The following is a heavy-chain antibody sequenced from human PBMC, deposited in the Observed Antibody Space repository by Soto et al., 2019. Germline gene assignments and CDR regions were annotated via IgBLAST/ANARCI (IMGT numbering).Heavy chain of an antibody. CDR2: IWSDGSNE. V-gene: IGHV3-33*01. CDR3: ARERTFGDNKHNYMDV. Sequence: QVQLVESGGGVVQPGRSLRLSCAASECTFSRHGMHWVRQAPGKGLQWVGVIWSDGSNEVYADSVKGRFIISRDNSKNILYLQMNSLRAADTAVYYCARERTFGDNKHNYMDVWGTGITVTVSS. J-gene: IGHJ6*03. D-gene: IGHD3-10*01. CDR1: ECTFSRHG.